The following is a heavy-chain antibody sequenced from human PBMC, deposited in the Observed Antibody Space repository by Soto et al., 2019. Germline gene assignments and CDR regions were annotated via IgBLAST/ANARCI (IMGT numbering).Heavy chain of an antibody. J-gene: IGHJ6*02. CDR2: IYYSGST. CDR1: GGSISSGGYY. V-gene: IGHV4-31*03. Sequence: SETLSLTCTVSGGSISSGGYYWSWIRQHPGKGLEWIGYIYYSGSTYYNPSLKSRVTISVDTSKNQFSLKLSSVTAADTAVYYCARNFEGYCSGGSCEDVWGQGTTVTVSS. D-gene: IGHD2-15*01. CDR3: ARNFEGYCSGGSCEDV.